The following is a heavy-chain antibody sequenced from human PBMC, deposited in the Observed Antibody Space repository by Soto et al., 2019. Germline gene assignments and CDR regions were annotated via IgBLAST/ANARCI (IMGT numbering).Heavy chain of an antibody. CDR3: ARDPEGINDFDY. CDR1: GFTSSNYG. V-gene: IGHV3-48*04. D-gene: IGHD2-21*01. J-gene: IGHJ4*02. Sequence: EVQLVESGGGLVQPGGSLRLSCAASGFTSSNYGMNWARQAPGRGLEWVTHINAPGETKSYSDSVKGRFTVSRDDAKNSLYLQMSSLRADDTAIYYCARDPEGINDFDYWGQGTLVTVSS. CDR2: INAPGETK.